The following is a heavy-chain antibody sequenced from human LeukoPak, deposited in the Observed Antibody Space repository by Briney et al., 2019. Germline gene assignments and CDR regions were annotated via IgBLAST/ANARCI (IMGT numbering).Heavy chain of an antibody. Sequence: GGSLRLSCAASEFTFSNYWMNWVRQVPGKGLEWVANIKQDGSEKYYVDSVKGRFTISRDNAKNSLYLQMNSLRAEDTAVYYCARDIKVGASDFDYWGQGTLITVSS. CDR2: IKQDGSEK. CDR1: EFTFSNYW. J-gene: IGHJ4*02. V-gene: IGHV3-7*01. CDR3: ARDIKVGASDFDY. D-gene: IGHD1-26*01.